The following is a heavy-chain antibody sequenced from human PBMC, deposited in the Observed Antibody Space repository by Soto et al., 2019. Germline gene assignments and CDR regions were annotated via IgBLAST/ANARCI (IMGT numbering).Heavy chain of an antibody. J-gene: IGHJ2*01. CDR3: AKATPPFTAGNTYWYFDL. CDR1: GFDFSTFG. Sequence: QVQLVESGGGVVQPGRSLRLSCAASGFDFSTFGMHWVRQAPGKGLYWVAVTSYDGGHKYYADSVKVRFTISRDNSKNTLYLQMNSLRVEDTAVYYCAKATPPFTAGNTYWYFDLWGRGTQVTVSS. D-gene: IGHD6-13*01. CDR2: TSYDGGHK. V-gene: IGHV3-30*18.